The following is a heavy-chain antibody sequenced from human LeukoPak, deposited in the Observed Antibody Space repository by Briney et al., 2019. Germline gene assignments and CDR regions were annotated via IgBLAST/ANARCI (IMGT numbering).Heavy chain of an antibody. Sequence: ASVKVSCKVSGYTLTELSMHWVRQAPGKGLEWMGGFDPEDGETIYAQKFQGRVTMTEDTSTDTAYMELSSLRSEDTAVYYCATGAGGTGTIDYWGQGTLVTVSS. CDR3: ATGAGGTGTIDY. V-gene: IGHV1-24*01. J-gene: IGHJ4*02. CDR2: FDPEDGET. D-gene: IGHD1-7*01. CDR1: GYTLTELS.